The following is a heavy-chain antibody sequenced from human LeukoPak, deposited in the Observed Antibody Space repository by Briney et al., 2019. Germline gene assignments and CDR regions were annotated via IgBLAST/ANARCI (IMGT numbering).Heavy chain of an antibody. J-gene: IGHJ4*02. CDR1: GFTFSSYS. Sequence: GGSLRLSCAASGFTFSSYSMNWVRQAPGKGLEWVSSISSSSSYIYYADSVKGRFTISRDSSKNSLYLQMNSLRAEDTAVDYCARAPYGDYPSGIDYWGQGTLVTVSS. V-gene: IGHV3-21*01. D-gene: IGHD4-17*01. CDR2: ISSSSSYI. CDR3: ARAPYGDYPSGIDY.